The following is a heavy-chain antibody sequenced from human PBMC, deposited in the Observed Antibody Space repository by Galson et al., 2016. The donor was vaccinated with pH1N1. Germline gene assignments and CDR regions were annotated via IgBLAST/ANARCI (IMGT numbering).Heavy chain of an antibody. CDR2: IYPDDSDT. V-gene: IGHV5-51*03. D-gene: IGHD2-21*01. CDR1: GYKFTPYW. CDR3: ARGLLSGFDP. J-gene: IGHJ5*02. Sequence: QSGAEVKKPGESLKISCEVFGYKFTPYWIGWVRQMPGKGLEWMGIIYPDDSDTRYNPAFQGQVTISVDKSINTAYLQWNSLKATDTAIYYCARGLLSGFDPWGQGTLVTVSS.